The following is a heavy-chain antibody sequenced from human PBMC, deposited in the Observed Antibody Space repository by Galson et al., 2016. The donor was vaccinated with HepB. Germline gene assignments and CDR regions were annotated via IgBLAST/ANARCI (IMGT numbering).Heavy chain of an antibody. J-gene: IGHJ5*02. CDR3: AKWGWDSSGWVDL. Sequence: SLRLSCAASGFTFSSYAMTWVRQAPGKGLDWVSAISGSGGGTFYADSVKGRFTISRDNSKNTLYLQMNSLRAEDTALYYCAKWGWDSSGWVDLWGQGTLVTVSS. CDR1: GFTFSSYA. CDR2: ISGSGGGT. V-gene: IGHV3-23*01. D-gene: IGHD6-19*01.